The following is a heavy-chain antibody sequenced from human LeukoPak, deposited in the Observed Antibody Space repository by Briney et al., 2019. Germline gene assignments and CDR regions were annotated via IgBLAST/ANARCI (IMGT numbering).Heavy chain of an antibody. V-gene: IGHV3-30-3*02. D-gene: IGHD6-6*01. CDR3: AKFLAVIAARDSLYFQH. CDR1: GFTFSSYA. Sequence: GGSLRLSCAASGFTFSSYAMHWVRQAPGKGLERVAVISYDGSNKYYADSVKGRFTISRDNSKNTLYLQMSSLRAEDTAVYYCAKFLAVIAARDSLYFQHWGQGTLVTVSS. J-gene: IGHJ1*01. CDR2: ISYDGSNK.